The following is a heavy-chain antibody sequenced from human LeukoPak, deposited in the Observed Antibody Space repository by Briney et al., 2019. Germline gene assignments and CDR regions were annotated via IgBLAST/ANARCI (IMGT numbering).Heavy chain of an antibody. D-gene: IGHD3-3*01. V-gene: IGHV3-30*02. CDR3: ANHDFWSGYYSY. CDR1: GFTFSSYG. CDR2: IRYDGSNK. Sequence: GGSLRLSCAASGFTFSSYGMHWVRQAPGKGLEWVAFIRYDGSNKYYADSVKGRFTISRDNSKNTLYLQVNSLRAEDTAVYYCANHDFWSGYYSYWGQGTLVTVSS. J-gene: IGHJ4*02.